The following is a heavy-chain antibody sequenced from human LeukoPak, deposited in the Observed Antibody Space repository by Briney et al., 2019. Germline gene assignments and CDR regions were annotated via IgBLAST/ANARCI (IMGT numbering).Heavy chain of an antibody. V-gene: IGHV3-9*01. CDR3: AKSPMVRGVIINYFDY. Sequence: PGGSLRLSCAASGFTLDDYAMHWVRQAPGKGLEWVSGISWNSGSIGYADSVKGRFTISRDNAKNSLYLQMNSLRAEDTALYYCAKSPMVRGVIINYFDYWGQGTLVTVSS. CDR2: ISWNSGSI. J-gene: IGHJ4*02. CDR1: GFTLDDYA. D-gene: IGHD3-10*01.